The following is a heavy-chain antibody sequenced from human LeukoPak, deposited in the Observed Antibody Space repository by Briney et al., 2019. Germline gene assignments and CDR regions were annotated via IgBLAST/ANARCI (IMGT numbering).Heavy chain of an antibody. D-gene: IGHD3-10*01. Sequence: PSETLSLTCTVSGGSISSGDYYWSWIRQPPGKGLEWIGYIYYSGSTYYNPSLKSRVTISVDTSKNQFSLKLSSVTAADTAVYYCARDKGYYGSGSYPISWGRGTLVTVSS. CDR3: ARDKGYYGSGSYPIS. CDR1: GGSISSGDYY. CDR2: IYYSGST. V-gene: IGHV4-30-4*01. J-gene: IGHJ5*02.